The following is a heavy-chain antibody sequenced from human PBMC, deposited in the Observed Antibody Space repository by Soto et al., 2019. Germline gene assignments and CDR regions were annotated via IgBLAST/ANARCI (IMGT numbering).Heavy chain of an antibody. J-gene: IGHJ4*02. CDR2: ISAYNGNT. Sequence: QVQLVQSGAEVKKPGASVKVSCKASGYTFTSYGISWVRQAPGQGLEWMGWISAYNGNTNYAQKLQGRVTMTTDTSTSTAYRERRSLRSDDTAVYYWARSLLVGYGLEGESAWGQGTLVTVSS. V-gene: IGHV1-18*01. D-gene: IGHD5-18*01. CDR3: ARSLLVGYGLEGESA. CDR1: GYTFTSYG.